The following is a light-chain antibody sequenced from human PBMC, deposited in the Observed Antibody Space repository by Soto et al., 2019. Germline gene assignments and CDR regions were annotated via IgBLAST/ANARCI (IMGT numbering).Light chain of an antibody. CDR3: QQYDDPALT. V-gene: IGKV1-33*01. Sequence: DIQMTQSPSSLSASVGDRVTMTCQASQNINTYLNWYQQRPGQAPKLLIYDASILEPGVPSRFSGSGAGTEFTFTIDSLQPEDIATYYFQQYDDPALTFGGGTKVE. CDR1: QNINTY. J-gene: IGKJ4*01. CDR2: DAS.